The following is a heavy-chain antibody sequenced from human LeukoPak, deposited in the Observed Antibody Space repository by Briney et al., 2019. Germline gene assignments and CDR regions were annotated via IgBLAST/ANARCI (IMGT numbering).Heavy chain of an antibody. CDR3: AREPLDSGGNAFDY. CDR1: GHTFTGYY. CDR2: ISPNSGDT. D-gene: IGHD4-23*01. V-gene: IGHV1-2*06. Sequence: ASVKVSCKTSGHTFTGYYMNWVRQAPGQGLEWMGRISPNSGDTSYAQKFQGRVTMTRDTSISTAYMELSSLRSEDTAVYYCAREPLDSGGNAFDYWGQGTLVTVSS. J-gene: IGHJ4*02.